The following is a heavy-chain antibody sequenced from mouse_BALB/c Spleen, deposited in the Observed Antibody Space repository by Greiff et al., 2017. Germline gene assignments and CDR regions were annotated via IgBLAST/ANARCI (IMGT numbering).Heavy chain of an antibody. CDR1: GISITTGNYR. D-gene: IGHD1-1*01. CDR2: IYYSGTI. Sequence: DVKLQESGPGLVKPSQTVSLTCTVTGISITTGNYRWSWIRQFPGNKLEWIGYIYYSGTITYNPSLTSRTTITRDTSKNQFFLEMNSLTAEDTATYYCARERRYGSSFWYFDVWGAGTTVTVSS. J-gene: IGHJ1*01. CDR3: ARERRYGSSFWYFDV. V-gene: IGHV3-5*02.